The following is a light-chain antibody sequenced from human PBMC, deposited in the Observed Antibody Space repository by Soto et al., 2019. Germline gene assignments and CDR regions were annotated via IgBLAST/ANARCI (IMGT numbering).Light chain of an antibody. CDR3: QQYKSYPWT. J-gene: IGKJ1*01. CDR1: ESIRTW. V-gene: IGKV1-5*01. CDR2: DAS. Sequence: DIQMTQSPSTLSASIGDRVTITCRASESIRTWLAWYQHKPGEAPKFLIYDASSLESGVPSRFSGSGSGTEFTLTISNLQPDDFATYYCQQYKSYPWTFGQGTKVDI.